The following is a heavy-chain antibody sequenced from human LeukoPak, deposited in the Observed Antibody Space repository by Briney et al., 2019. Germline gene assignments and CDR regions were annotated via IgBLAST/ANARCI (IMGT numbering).Heavy chain of an antibody. V-gene: IGHV3-9*01. Sequence: QPGGSLRLSCAASGFTFSSYAMSWVRQAPGKGLEWVSGISWNSGSIDYADSVKGRFTISRDNAKNSLYLQMNSLRAEDTALYYCAKDRYFDPQLIESWGLGTLVTVSS. D-gene: IGHD3-9*01. J-gene: IGHJ4*02. CDR1: GFTFSSYA. CDR3: AKDRYFDPQLIES. CDR2: ISWNSGSI.